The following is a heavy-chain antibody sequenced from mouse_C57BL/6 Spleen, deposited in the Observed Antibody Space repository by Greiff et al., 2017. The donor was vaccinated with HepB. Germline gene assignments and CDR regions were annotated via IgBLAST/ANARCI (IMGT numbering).Heavy chain of an antibody. Sequence: VHVKQPGPELVKPGASVKIPCKASGYTFTDYNMDWVKQSPGKSLEWIGDINPNNGGTIYNQKFKGKATLTVDKSSSTAYMELRSLTSEDTAVYYYASNYYGSSYWWYFDVWGTGTTVTVSS. J-gene: IGHJ1*03. CDR2: INPNNGGT. CDR1: GYTFTDYN. CDR3: ASNYYGSSYWWYFDV. D-gene: IGHD1-1*01. V-gene: IGHV1-18*01.